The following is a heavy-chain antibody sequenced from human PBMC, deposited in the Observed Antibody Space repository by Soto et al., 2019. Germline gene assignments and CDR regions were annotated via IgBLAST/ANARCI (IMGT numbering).Heavy chain of an antibody. D-gene: IGHD3-9*01. V-gene: IGHV4-34*01. CDR3: VRESHDILTGPPWVWYFDL. J-gene: IGHJ2*01. Sequence: QVQLQQWGAGPLRPLETLSLTCGVSGGSFSGYYWAWIRQSPGKGLEWIGEINDRGSINYNPSLKSRVSISVDTSKNHYSLNLRSVTAADTAVYYCVRESHDILTGPPWVWYFDLWGRGTLVTVSS. CDR1: GGSFSGYY. CDR2: INDRGSI.